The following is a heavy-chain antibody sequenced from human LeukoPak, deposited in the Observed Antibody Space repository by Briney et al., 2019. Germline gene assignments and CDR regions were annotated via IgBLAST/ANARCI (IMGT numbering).Heavy chain of an antibody. V-gene: IGHV3-30*03. D-gene: IGHD3-22*01. J-gene: IGHJ4*02. CDR1: GFTFSSYG. CDR2: ISYDGSNK. Sequence: GGSLRLSCAASGFTFSSYGMHWVRQAPGKGLEWVAVISYDGSNKYYADSVKGRFTISRDNSKNTLYLQMNSLRAEDTAVYYCARDRTPRYYYDSSDYWGQGTLVTVSS. CDR3: ARDRTPRYYYDSSDY.